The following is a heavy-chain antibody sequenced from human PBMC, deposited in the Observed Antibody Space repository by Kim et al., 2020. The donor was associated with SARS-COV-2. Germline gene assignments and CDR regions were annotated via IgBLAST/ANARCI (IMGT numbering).Heavy chain of an antibody. J-gene: IGHJ6*02. Sequence: SETLSLTCTVSGGSISSGGYYWSWIRQHPGKGLEWIGYNYYSGSTYYNPSLKSRVTISVDTSKNQFSLKLSSVTAADTAVYYCAGGGSTSYYYYGMDVWGQGTTVTVSS. CDR2: NYYSGST. V-gene: IGHV4-31*03. CDR3: AGGGSTSYYYYGMDV. CDR1: GGSISSGGYY. D-gene: IGHD2-2*01.